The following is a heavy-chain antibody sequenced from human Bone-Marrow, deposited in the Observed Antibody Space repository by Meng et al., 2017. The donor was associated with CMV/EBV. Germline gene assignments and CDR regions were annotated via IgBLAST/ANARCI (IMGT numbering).Heavy chain of an antibody. Sequence: AAVKVSCKASGYTFTSYGISWVRQAPGQGLEWMGWISAYNGNTNYAQKLQGRVTMPTDTSTSTAYMELRSLRSDDTAVYYCARDWNGGLIDYWGQGTLVTVSS. D-gene: IGHD1-1*01. CDR3: ARDWNGGLIDY. J-gene: IGHJ4*02. CDR1: GYTFTSYG. CDR2: ISAYNGNT. V-gene: IGHV1-18*01.